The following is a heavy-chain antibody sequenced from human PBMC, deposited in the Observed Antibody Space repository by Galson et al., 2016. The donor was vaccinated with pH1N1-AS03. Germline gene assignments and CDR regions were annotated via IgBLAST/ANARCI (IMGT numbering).Heavy chain of an antibody. J-gene: IGHJ4*02. CDR1: GFTFNSYS. CDR3: AKPRQFYGGQRGAAHY. CDR2: ISGDSTYI. D-gene: IGHD4-23*01. V-gene: IGHV3-21*01. Sequence: SLRLSCAASGFTFNSYSMNWVRRAPGKGLEWVSSISGDSTYIFCGDSVKGRFTVSRDNAKNSLYLQMNDLRAEDTAVYYCAKPRQFYGGQRGAAHYWGQGTLVTVSS.